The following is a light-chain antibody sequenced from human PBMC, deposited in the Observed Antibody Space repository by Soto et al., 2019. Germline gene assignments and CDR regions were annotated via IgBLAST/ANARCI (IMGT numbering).Light chain of an antibody. V-gene: IGKV3-15*01. Sequence: EIVMTQSPATLSVSPGERATLSCRASQSVSSNLAWYQQKPGQAPRLLIYGASTRATGIPARFSGSGSGTESTFTISSLQSEDVAVYYCQHYNNWPPYTFGQGTKLEIK. CDR1: QSVSSN. J-gene: IGKJ2*01. CDR2: GAS. CDR3: QHYNNWPPYT.